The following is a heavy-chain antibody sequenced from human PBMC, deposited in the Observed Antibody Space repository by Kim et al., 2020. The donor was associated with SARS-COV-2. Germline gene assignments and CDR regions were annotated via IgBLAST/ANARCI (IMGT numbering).Heavy chain of an antibody. CDR3: ARDSRMIGEATIDY. D-gene: IGHD5-12*01. Sequence: ADSVKCRFTISRKNAKTPLYLQMNSRRAEDTAVYYCARDSRMIGEATIDYWGPGTLVTVSS. V-gene: IGHV3-21*01. J-gene: IGHJ4*02.